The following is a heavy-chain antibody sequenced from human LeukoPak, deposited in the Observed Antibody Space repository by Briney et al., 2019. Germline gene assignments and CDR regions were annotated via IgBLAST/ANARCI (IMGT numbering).Heavy chain of an antibody. CDR1: GGSISSYY. Sequence: SETLSLTCTVSGGSISSYYWSWVRQPAGKGLEWVGRIYASGNTNYNPSLKGRVTMTVDTSKNQFSLNLSSVTAADTAVYYCARRSSGRADFDYWGQGTLVTVSS. D-gene: IGHD3-10*01. V-gene: IGHV4-4*07. CDR2: IYASGNT. CDR3: ARRSSGRADFDY. J-gene: IGHJ4*02.